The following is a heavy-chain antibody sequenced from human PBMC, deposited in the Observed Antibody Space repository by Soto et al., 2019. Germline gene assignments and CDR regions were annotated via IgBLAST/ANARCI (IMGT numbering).Heavy chain of an antibody. CDR1: GFTFTSSA. CDR3: AATYYYDSSGYYYDAFDI. D-gene: IGHD3-22*01. CDR2: IVVGSGNT. Sequence: SVKVSCKASGFTFTSSAVQWVRQARGQRLEWIGWIVVGSGNTNYAQKFQERVTITRDMSTSTAYMELSSLRSEDTAVYYCAATYYYDSSGYYYDAFDIWGQGTMVTVSS. V-gene: IGHV1-58*01. J-gene: IGHJ3*02.